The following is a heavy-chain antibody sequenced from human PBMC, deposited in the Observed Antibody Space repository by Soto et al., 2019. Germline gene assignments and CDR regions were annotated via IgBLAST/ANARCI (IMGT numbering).Heavy chain of an antibody. J-gene: IGHJ5*02. CDR3: ARRLPNYYDSSGYPNWFDP. CDR1: GGTFSSYA. D-gene: IGHD3-22*01. V-gene: IGHV1-69*13. Sequence: SVKVCCKAAGGTFSSYAISWVRQAPGQGLEWMGGIIPIFGTANYAQKFQGRVTITADESTSTAYMELSSLRSEDTAVYYCARRLPNYYDSSGYPNWFDPWGQGTLVTVSS. CDR2: IIPIFGTA.